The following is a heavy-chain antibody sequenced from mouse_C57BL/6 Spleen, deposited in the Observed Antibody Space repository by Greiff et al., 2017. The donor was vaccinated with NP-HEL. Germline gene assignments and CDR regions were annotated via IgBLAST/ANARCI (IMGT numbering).Heavy chain of an antibody. Sequence: DVQLQESGAELVRPGSSVKMSCKTSGYTFTSYGINWVKQRPGQGLEWIGYIYIGNGYTEYNEKFKGKATLTSDTSPSTAYMQLSSLTSEDSAIYFCARLGSNYYPYYFDYWGQGTTLTVSS. V-gene: IGHV1-58*01. D-gene: IGHD2-5*01. CDR3: ARLGSNYYPYYFDY. CDR2: IYIGNGYT. CDR1: GYTFTSYG. J-gene: IGHJ2*01.